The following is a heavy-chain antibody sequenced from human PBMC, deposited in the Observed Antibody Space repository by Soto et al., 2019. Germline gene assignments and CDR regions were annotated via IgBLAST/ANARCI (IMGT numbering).Heavy chain of an antibody. Sequence: QVQLVESGGGAVQPGGSRRLSCAASEFTFSNYAMHWVRQAPGKGLQWLAVISYDGNNKYYPDSVEGRFTISRDNSKNTVYIQMNSLRLEDTAVYYCARGPSYSDSYFDHWGQGTLVTVSS. V-gene: IGHV3-30*03. CDR1: EFTFSNYA. J-gene: IGHJ4*02. CDR2: ISYDGNNK. D-gene: IGHD4-17*01. CDR3: ARGPSYSDSYFDH.